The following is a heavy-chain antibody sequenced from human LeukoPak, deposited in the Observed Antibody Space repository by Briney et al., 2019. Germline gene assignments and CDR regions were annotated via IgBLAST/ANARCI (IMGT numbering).Heavy chain of an antibody. CDR3: ARTELLYDSSGYYRYYFDY. Sequence: SETLSLTCTVSGYSITSGYYWGWIRQPPGKGLEWIGSIYHTGSTYYNPSLKSQVTISVDTSKNQFSLNLSSVTAADTAVYYCARTELLYDSSGYYRYYFDYWGQGTLVTVSS. CDR2: IYHTGST. J-gene: IGHJ4*02. V-gene: IGHV4-38-2*02. CDR1: GYSITSGYY. D-gene: IGHD3-22*01.